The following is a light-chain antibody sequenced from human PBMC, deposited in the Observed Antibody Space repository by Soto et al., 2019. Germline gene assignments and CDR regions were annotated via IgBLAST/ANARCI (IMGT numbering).Light chain of an antibody. CDR3: QQLFDSPIT. V-gene: IGKV1-9*01. CDR2: AAS. Sequence: DIQLTQSPSFLSPSIGPRVPITCRPREVISTSLAWYPVQPGKAPQLLIYAASTLESGVPSRFSATVSGTEFSLTITSLQPEDFATYYCQQLFDSPITFGQGTRLEIK. CDR1: EVISTS. J-gene: IGKJ5*01.